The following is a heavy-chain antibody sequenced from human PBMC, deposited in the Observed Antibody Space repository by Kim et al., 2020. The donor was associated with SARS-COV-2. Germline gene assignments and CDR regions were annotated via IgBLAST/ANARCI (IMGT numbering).Heavy chain of an antibody. Sequence: GGSLRLSCAASGFTFDDYAMHWVRQAPGKGLEWVSGISWNSGSIGYADSVKGRFTISRDNAKNSLYLQMNSLRAGDTALYYCAKDMRSSWSGYIPPYYYYGMDVWGQGTTVTVSS. CDR1: GFTFDDYA. CDR3: AKDMRSSWSGYIPPYYYYGMDV. V-gene: IGHV3-9*01. J-gene: IGHJ6*02. CDR2: ISWNSGSI. D-gene: IGHD3-3*01.